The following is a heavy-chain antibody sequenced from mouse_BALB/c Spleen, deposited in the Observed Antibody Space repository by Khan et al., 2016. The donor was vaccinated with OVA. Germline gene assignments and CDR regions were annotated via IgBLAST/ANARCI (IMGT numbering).Heavy chain of an antibody. CDR1: GFSLSNYG. D-gene: IGHD1-1*01. Sequence: QVQLKQSGPGLVAPSQSLSLTCTVSGFSLSNYGVSWVRQPPGKGLEWLGVTWGDGSTNYHSALISRLIITKDNSKRQVFLKLNSLQTDDTATYYCAKFTPEYYSMDYWGQGTSVTVSS. CDR2: TWGDGST. V-gene: IGHV2-3*01. CDR3: AKFTPEYYSMDY. J-gene: IGHJ4*01.